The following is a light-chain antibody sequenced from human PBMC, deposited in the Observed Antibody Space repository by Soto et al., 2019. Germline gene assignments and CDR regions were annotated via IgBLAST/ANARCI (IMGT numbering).Light chain of an antibody. J-gene: IGLJ2*01. CDR3: ATWDGSLNGVV. Sequence: QSVLTQPPSASGTPGQRVTISCSGSSSNIASNTVNWYQQVPGTAPKLLIYSNNQRPSGVPDRFSGSKSGTSASLAITGLQSEDEADYYCATWDGSLNGVVFGGGTKLTVL. CDR2: SNN. CDR1: SSNIASNT. V-gene: IGLV1-44*01.